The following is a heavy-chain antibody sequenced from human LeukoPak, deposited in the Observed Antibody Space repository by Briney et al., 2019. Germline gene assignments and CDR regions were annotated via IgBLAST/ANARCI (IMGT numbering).Heavy chain of an antibody. V-gene: IGHV7-4-1*02. CDR1: GYTFTGYY. J-gene: IGHJ6*02. D-gene: IGHD5-18*01. CDR3: ARAGHTAMVTRYYYGMDV. CDR2: INTNTGNP. Sequence: ASVKVSCKASGYTFTGYYMHWVRQAPGQGLEWMGWINTNTGNPTYAQGFTGRFVFSLDTSVSTAYLQISSLKAEDTAVYYCARAGHTAMVTRYYYGMDVWGQGTTVTVSS.